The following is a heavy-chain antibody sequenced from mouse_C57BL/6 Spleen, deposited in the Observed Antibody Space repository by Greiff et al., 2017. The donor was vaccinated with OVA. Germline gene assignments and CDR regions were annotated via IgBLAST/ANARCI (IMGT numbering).Heavy chain of an antibody. J-gene: IGHJ2*01. V-gene: IGHV1-26*01. D-gene: IGHD1-1*01. Sequence: EVQLQQSGPELVKPGASVKISCKASGYTFTDYYMNWVKQSHGKSLEWIGDINPNNGGTSYNQKFKGKATLTVDKSSSTAYMELRSLTSEDSAVYYCARREVFITTVVGYFDYWGQGTTLTVSS. CDR3: ARREVFITTVVGYFDY. CDR2: INPNNGGT. CDR1: GYTFTDYY.